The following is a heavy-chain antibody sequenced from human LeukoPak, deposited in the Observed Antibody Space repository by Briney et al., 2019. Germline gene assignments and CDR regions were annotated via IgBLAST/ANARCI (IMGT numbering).Heavy chain of an antibody. Sequence: GGSLRLSCAVSGFPFSRYSMNWVRPAPGKGLEWVSVISGGSSSTFYADSVKGRFTISRDNAKNSLYLQMDSLRAEDTAVYYCARNTPSLTTYGMDVWGQGTTVTVSS. J-gene: IGHJ6*02. CDR1: GFPFSRYS. CDR3: ARNTPSLTTYGMDV. V-gene: IGHV3-21*01. CDR2: ISGGSSST. D-gene: IGHD1-14*01.